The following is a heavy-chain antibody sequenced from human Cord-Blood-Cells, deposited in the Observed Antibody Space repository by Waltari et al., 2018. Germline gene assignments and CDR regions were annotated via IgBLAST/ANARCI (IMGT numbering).Heavy chain of an antibody. CDR2: INHSGST. CDR1: GGSFSGSS. D-gene: IGHD6-13*01. Sequence: QVQLQQWGAGLLKRSETLSPTCAVYGGSFSGSSWSWIRQPPGKGLEWIGEINHSGSTNYNPSLKSRVTISVDTSKNQFSLKLSSVTAADTAVYYCARGKTSSSWFDYWGQGTLVTVSS. J-gene: IGHJ4*02. V-gene: IGHV4-34*01. CDR3: ARGKTSSSWFDY.